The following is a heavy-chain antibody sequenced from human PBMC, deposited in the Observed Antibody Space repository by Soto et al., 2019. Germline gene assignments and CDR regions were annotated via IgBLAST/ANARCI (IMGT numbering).Heavy chain of an antibody. Sequence: NPGGSLRLSCAASGFTFSSYSMNWVRQAPGKGLEWVSSISSSSSYIYYADSVKGRFTISRDNAKNSLYLQMNSLRAEDTAVYCCARGPWIDFWSGYYVWGADYYYGMDVWGQGTTVTVSS. CDR1: GFTFSSYS. CDR3: ARGPWIDFWSGYYVWGADYYYGMDV. D-gene: IGHD3-3*01. J-gene: IGHJ6*02. V-gene: IGHV3-21*01. CDR2: ISSSSSYI.